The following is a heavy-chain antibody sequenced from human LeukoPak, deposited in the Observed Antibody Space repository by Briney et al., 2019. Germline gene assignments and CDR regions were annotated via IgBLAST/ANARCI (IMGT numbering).Heavy chain of an antibody. CDR2: IIPIFGTA. V-gene: IGHV1-69*06. CDR1: GGTFSSYA. D-gene: IGHD2-2*01. J-gene: IGHJ3*02. CDR3: ARGEVVPAAIGAFDI. Sequence: SVKVSCKASGGTFSSYAISWARQAPGQGLEWMGGIIPIFGTANYAQKFQGRVTITADKSTSTAYMELSSLRSEDTAVYYCARGEVVPAAIGAFDIWGQGTMVTVSS.